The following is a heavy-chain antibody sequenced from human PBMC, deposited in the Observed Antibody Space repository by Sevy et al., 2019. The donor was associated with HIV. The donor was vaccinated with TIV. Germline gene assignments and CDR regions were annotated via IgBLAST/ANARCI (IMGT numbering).Heavy chain of an antibody. J-gene: IGHJ4*02. CDR3: ARGEDSAMIDY. D-gene: IGHD5-18*01. V-gene: IGHV4-39*01. CDR1: GGSISSGSYY. Sequence: SETLSLTCTVSGGSISSGSYYWGWSRQRPGKGLEWIRTMYYDGSAYYNPSLQSRVSMSVDTSKNQFSLNLSSVTAADTAVHFCARGEDSAMIDYWGQGTLVTVSS. CDR2: MYYDGSA.